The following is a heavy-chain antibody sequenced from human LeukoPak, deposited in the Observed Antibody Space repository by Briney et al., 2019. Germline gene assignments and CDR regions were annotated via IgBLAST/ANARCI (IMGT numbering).Heavy chain of an antibody. V-gene: IGHV3-30*03. D-gene: IGHD2-15*01. J-gene: IGHJ6*02. Sequence: PGGPLRLSCAASGFIFSSYSMNWVRQAPGKGLEWVAVISYDGSNKYYADSVKGRFTISRDNAKNSLYLQMNSLRAEDTAVYYCARDNALSGEPYPVGYYYYYGMDVWGQGTTVTVSS. CDR3: ARDNALSGEPYPVGYYYYYGMDV. CDR2: ISYDGSNK. CDR1: GFIFSSYS.